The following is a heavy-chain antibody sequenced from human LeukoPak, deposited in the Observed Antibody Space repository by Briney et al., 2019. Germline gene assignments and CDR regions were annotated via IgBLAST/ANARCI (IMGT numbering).Heavy chain of an antibody. J-gene: IGHJ4*02. Sequence: ASEKVSCKASGGTFRSLAINWVRQAPRHGLEWMGGIIPIFVTANYAQKFQGRVTITAQESTSTAPMALSGLTSEHTTGYFSARDRSLGGFDYWGQGTLVSVSS. CDR1: GGTFRSLA. CDR2: IIPIFVTA. CDR3: ARDRSLGGFDY. V-gene: IGHV1-69*13.